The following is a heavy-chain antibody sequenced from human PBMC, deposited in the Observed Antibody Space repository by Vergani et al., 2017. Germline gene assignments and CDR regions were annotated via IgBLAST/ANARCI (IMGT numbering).Heavy chain of an antibody. CDR2: ISYDGSNK. Sequence: QVQLVESGGGVVQPGRSLRLSCAASGFTFSSYAMHWVRQAPGKGLEWVAVISYDGSNKYYADSVKGRFTISRDNSKNTLYLQMNSLRAEDTAVYYCARVPYYYGSGIPLVGRGDAFDIWGQGTMVTVSS. V-gene: IGHV3-30*04. CDR3: ARVPYYYGSGIPLVGRGDAFDI. J-gene: IGHJ3*02. D-gene: IGHD3-10*01. CDR1: GFTFSSYA.